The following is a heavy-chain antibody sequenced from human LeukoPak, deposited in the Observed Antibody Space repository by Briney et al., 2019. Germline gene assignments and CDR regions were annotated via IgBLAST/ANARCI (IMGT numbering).Heavy chain of an antibody. J-gene: IGHJ4*02. Sequence: PGRSLRLSCAASGFTFDDYAMHWVRQAPGKGLEWVSGISWNSGSIGYADSVKGRFTISRDNAKNSLYLQMSSLRAEDTALYCCAKDMGQLAIFDYWGRGTLVTVSS. CDR1: GFTFDDYA. V-gene: IGHV3-9*01. CDR3: AKDMGQLAIFDY. CDR2: ISWNSGSI. D-gene: IGHD6-6*01.